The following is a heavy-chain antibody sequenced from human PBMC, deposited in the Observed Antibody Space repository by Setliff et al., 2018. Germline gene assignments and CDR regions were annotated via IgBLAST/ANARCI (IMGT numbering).Heavy chain of an antibody. CDR1: AYTFSGYY. CDR3: ARLVRYCTRTSCQRLSGGEF. V-gene: IGHV1-2*02. J-gene: IGHJ4*02. CDR2: INPNIGDT. Sequence: GASVKVSCKTSAYTFSGYYIHWVRQAPGQGLQWMGWINPNIGDTNYAPKFQGRVTMTRDTSIKTAYLEVNGLTSDDTAVYYCARLVRYCTRTSCQRLSGGEFWGQGTLVTVSS. D-gene: IGHD2-15*01.